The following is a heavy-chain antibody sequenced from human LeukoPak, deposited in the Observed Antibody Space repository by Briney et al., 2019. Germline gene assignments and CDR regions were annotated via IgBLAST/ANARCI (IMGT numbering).Heavy chain of an antibody. J-gene: IGHJ5*02. D-gene: IGHD4-11*01. V-gene: IGHV3-33*01. Sequence: QAGGSLRLSCAASGFTFSSYGMLWVRQAPGKGLEWVAVIWYDGSNKYYADSVKGRFTISRDNSKNTLYLQMNSLRAEDTAVYYCARALQYNWFDPWGQGTLVTVSS. CDR3: ARALQYNWFDP. CDR1: GFTFSSYG. CDR2: IWYDGSNK.